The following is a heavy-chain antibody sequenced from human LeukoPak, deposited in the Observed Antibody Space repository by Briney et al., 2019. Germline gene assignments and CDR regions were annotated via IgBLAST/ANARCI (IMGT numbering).Heavy chain of an antibody. Sequence: PSETLSLXCTVSGGSISSSSYYWGWIRQPPGKGLEWIGSIYYSGNTYYNPSLKSRVTISVGTSKNQFSLRLSSVTAADTAVYYCARDRGVPFDIWGQGTMVTVSS. CDR1: GGSISSSSYY. CDR3: ARDRGVPFDI. CDR2: IYYSGNT. V-gene: IGHV4-39*01. J-gene: IGHJ3*02.